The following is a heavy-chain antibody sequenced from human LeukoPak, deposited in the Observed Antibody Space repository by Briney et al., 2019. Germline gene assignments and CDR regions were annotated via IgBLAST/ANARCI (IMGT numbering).Heavy chain of an antibody. CDR2: INHSGST. J-gene: IGHJ4*02. CDR1: GGSFSGYY. CDR3: ARRAAAQPR. V-gene: IGHV4-34*01. D-gene: IGHD6-13*01. Sequence: SSETLSLTCAVYGGSFSGYYWSWIRQPPGKGLEWSGEINHSGSTNYNPSLKSRVTISVDTSKNQFSLKLSSVTAADTAVYYCARRAAAQPRWGQGTLVTVSS.